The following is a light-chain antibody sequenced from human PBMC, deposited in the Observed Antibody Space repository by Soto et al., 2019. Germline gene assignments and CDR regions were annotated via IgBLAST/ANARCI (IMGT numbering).Light chain of an antibody. Sequence: EIVLTQSPGTLSLSPGERATLSCRDSQSVTSNYLAWYQQKPGQAPRILIFAASSRATGIPDKFSGSGSGTDFTLTISSLEPEDFTVYYCQQRSKWPPEVTFGQGTRLEI. J-gene: IGKJ5*01. CDR3: QQRSKWPPEVT. CDR2: AAS. CDR1: QSVTSNY. V-gene: IGKV3D-20*02.